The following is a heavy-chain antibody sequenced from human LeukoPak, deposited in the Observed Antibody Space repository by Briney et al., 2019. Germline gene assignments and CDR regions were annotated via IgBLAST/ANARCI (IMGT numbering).Heavy chain of an antibody. Sequence: PSETLSLTCNVSGVSVNNTNYYWAWIRQPPGKGLEWIGSINYRGNTYFNPSLKSRITLSVDSSMNQFSLKLTSVTAADTAMFFCARVTYRSSSPFFNFWGQGTLVTVSS. J-gene: IGHJ4*02. CDR2: INYRGNT. D-gene: IGHD6-6*01. CDR3: ARVTYRSSSPFFNF. V-gene: IGHV4-39*07. CDR1: GVSVNNTNYY.